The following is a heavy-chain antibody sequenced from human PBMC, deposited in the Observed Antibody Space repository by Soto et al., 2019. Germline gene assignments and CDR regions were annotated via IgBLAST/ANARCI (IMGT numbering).Heavy chain of an antibody. V-gene: IGHV1-18*01. D-gene: IGHD3-10*01. CDR1: GYTFTSYG. Sequence: ASVKVSCKASGYTFTSYGISWVRQAPGQGLEWMGWISAYNGNTNYAQKLQGRVTMTTDTSTSTAYMELRSLRSDDTAVYYCASTITRGSEYYFDYWGQGTLVTVSS. J-gene: IGHJ4*02. CDR3: ASTITRGSEYYFDY. CDR2: ISAYNGNT.